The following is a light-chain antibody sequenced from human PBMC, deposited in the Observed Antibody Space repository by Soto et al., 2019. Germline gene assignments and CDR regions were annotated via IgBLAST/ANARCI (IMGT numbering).Light chain of an antibody. CDR3: QEYNIFSWT. CDR1: QSINNW. Sequence: DIQMTQSPSTLSASVGDRVTITCRASQSINNWLAWFQQKPGKAPKLLIYKASSLESGVPSRFSGSGSETEFTLTISSLQPDDFATYFCQEYNIFSWTFGQGTKVEI. J-gene: IGKJ1*01. CDR2: KAS. V-gene: IGKV1-5*03.